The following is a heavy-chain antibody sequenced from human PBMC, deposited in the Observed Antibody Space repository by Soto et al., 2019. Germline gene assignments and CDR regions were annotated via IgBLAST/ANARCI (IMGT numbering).Heavy chain of an antibody. J-gene: IGHJ5*02. CDR1: GYTFFTYD. V-gene: IGHV1-18*01. CDR2: ISTYSGDT. D-gene: IGHD5-12*01. Sequence: QVHLVQSGVEVKTPGASVKVSCQASGYTFFTYDISWVRQAPGQGLEWMGWISTYSGDTKYAQKFQGRVTMTTDTSTTTAYLELRSLRSDDTAVYYXXXXHGPTTSENWFDPWGQGTLVTVSS. CDR3: XXXHGPTTSENWFDP.